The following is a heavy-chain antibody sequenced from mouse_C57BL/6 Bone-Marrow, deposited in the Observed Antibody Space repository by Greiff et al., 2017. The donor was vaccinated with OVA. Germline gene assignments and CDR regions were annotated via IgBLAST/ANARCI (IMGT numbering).Heavy chain of an antibody. V-gene: IGHV1-76*01. CDR2: IYPGSGNT. Sequence: VKLMESGAELVRPGASVKLSCKASGYTFTDYYINWVKQRPGQGLEWIARIYPGSGNTSYNEKFKGKATLSADNSSSTAYMQLSSLTSEDSAVYFCARQGDYYGSSYYFDYWGQGTTLTVSS. CDR1: GYTFTDYY. D-gene: IGHD1-1*01. J-gene: IGHJ2*01. CDR3: ARQGDYYGSSYYFDY.